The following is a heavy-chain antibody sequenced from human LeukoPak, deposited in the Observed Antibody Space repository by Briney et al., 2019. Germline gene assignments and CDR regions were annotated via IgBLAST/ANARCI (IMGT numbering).Heavy chain of an antibody. CDR1: GFTFSSYS. J-gene: IGHJ3*02. CDR2: ISSSSSYI. Sequence: GGSLRLSCAASGFTFSSYSMNWVRQAPGKGLEWVSSISSSSSYIYYADSVKGRFTISRDNAKNSLYLQMNSLRAEDTAVYYCARDRVDTAIDRHAFDIWGQGTMVTVSS. CDR3: ARDRVDTAIDRHAFDI. V-gene: IGHV3-21*01. D-gene: IGHD5-18*01.